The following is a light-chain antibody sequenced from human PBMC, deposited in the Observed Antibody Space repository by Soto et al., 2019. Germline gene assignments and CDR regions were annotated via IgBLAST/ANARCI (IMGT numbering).Light chain of an antibody. CDR2: SAS. Sequence: EIVLTQSPDTLCLSPGERATLSCRASESVTSSHIAWYQQKPGQAPRLLIYSASSRATGIPDRFSGSGSGTDFTLTISTLEPEDFAVYYCQYYGSTRNTFGPGTRLEIK. V-gene: IGKV3-20*01. CDR3: QYYGSTRNT. CDR1: ESVTSSH. J-gene: IGKJ5*01.